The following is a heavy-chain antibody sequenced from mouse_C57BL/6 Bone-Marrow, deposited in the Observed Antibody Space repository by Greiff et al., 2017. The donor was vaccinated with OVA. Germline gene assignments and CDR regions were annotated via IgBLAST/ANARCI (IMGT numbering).Heavy chain of an antibody. Sequence: QVQLQQPGAELVKPGASVKLSCKASGYTFTSYWMQWVKQRPGQGLEWIGEIDPSDSYTNYNQKFKGKATLTVDTSSSTAYMQLSSLTSEDSAVYYCARRDGYLYYFDYWGQGTTLTVSS. CDR3: ARRDGYLYYFDY. CDR1: GYTFTSYW. V-gene: IGHV1-50*01. CDR2: IDPSDSYT. D-gene: IGHD2-3*01. J-gene: IGHJ2*01.